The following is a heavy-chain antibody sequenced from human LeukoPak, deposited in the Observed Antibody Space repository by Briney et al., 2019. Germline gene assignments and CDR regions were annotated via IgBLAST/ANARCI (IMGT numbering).Heavy chain of an antibody. CDR1: GGSLSSGAYY. Sequence: LQTLSLTRTVSGGSLSSGAYYWGWTRPHPGECMEWIGYIYLSGRTSYNPPLKSRLTISVKMSTNQSSLKLSSVTAADTAVYYCARARDNYDSRGRRDAFDIWGQGTMVTVSS. V-gene: IGHV4-31*03. CDR3: ARARDNYDSRGRRDAFDI. J-gene: IGHJ3*02. CDR2: IYLSGRT. D-gene: IGHD3-22*01.